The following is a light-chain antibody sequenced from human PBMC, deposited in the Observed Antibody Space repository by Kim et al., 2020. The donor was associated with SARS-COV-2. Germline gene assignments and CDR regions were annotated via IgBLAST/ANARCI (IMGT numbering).Light chain of an antibody. CDR3: SSYPAISNLV. J-gene: IGLJ1*01. V-gene: IGLV2-8*01. CDR1: SGVVACYTY. Sequence: QSALTQPPSASGSPGQSVTISCTGTSGVVACYTYVSWYQENPGNAPTLRIYDVSKRPSGVPDRFSGSKSGNTASLTVSGLQAEDEADYYCSSYPAISNLVFGAGTKVTVL. CDR2: DVS.